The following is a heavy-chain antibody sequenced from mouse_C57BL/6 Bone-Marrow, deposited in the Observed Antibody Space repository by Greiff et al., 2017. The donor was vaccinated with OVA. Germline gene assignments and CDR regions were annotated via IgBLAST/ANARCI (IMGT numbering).Heavy chain of an antibody. J-gene: IGHJ2*01. Sequence: EVQLVESGGGLVKPGGSLQLSCAASGFTFRDYGMHWVRQAPEKGLEWVAYISSGSSTIYYADTVKGRFTISRDNAKNTLFLQMTSLRSEDTAMYYCARILLDYWGQGTTLTVSS. D-gene: IGHD1-1*01. CDR2: ISSGSSTI. CDR1: GFTFRDYG. V-gene: IGHV5-17*01. CDR3: ARILLDY.